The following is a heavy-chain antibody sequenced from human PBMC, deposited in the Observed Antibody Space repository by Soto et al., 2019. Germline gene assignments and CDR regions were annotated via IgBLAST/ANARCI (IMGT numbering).Heavy chain of an antibody. CDR1: GYTFTSYG. CDR2: ISAYNGTT. CDR3: AGVAFTPAWVTTPGHYYYYMDC. Sequence: QVQLVQSGAEVKKPGASVKVSCKASGYTFTSYGISWVRQAPGQGLEWMGWISAYNGTTNYAQKLQGRVTMTTDTTTSKAYMELRILSSDDTAVYYCAGVAFTPAWVTTPGHYYYYMDCGGKGTTFTVSS. J-gene: IGHJ6*03. D-gene: IGHD2-21*02. V-gene: IGHV1-18*01.